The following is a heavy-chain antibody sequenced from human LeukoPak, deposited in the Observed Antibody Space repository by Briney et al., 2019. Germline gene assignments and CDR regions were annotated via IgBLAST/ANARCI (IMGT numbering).Heavy chain of an antibody. CDR3: ARGTRGYSYGYYVDY. CDR1: GGSISNYY. CDR2: IYYSGST. Sequence: KPSETLSLTCTVSGGSISNYYWSWIRQPPGKGLEWIGNIYYSGSTYCNPSLKSRVTISVDTSKNQFSLKPSSVTAADTAVYYCARGTRGYSYGYYVDYWGQGTLVTVSS. V-gene: IGHV4-59*01. J-gene: IGHJ4*02. D-gene: IGHD5-18*01.